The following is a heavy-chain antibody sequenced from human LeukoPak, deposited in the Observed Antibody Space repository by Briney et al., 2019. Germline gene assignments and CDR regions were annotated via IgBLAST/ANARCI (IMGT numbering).Heavy chain of an antibody. D-gene: IGHD2-2*01. CDR2: INHSGST. J-gene: IGHJ6*02. CDR3: ARGYCSSTSCYFGYYYYGMDV. V-gene: IGHV4-34*01. Sequence: SETLSLTCAVYGGSFSGYYWSWIRQPPGKGLEWIGEINHSGSTNYNPSLKSRVTISVDTSKSQFSLKLSSVTAADTAVYYCARGYCSSTSCYFGYYYYGMDVWGQGTTVTVSS. CDR1: GGSFSGYY.